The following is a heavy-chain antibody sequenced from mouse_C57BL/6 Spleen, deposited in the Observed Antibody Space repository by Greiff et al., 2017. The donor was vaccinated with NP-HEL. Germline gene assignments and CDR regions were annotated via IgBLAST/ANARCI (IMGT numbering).Heavy chain of an antibody. D-gene: IGHD1-1*01. V-gene: IGHV3-6*01. CDR2: ISYDGSN. CDR3: ARVLYYYGSKDYAMDY. CDR1: GYSITSGYY. Sequence: EVQLQQSGPGLVKPSQSLSLTCSVTGYSITSGYYWNWIRQFPGNKLEWMGYISYDGSNNYNPSLKNRISITRDTSKNQFFLKLNSVTTEDTATYYCARVLYYYGSKDYAMDYWGQGTSVTVSS. J-gene: IGHJ4*01.